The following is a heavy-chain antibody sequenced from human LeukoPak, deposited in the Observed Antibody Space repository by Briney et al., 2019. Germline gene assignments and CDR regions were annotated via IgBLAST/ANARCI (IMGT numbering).Heavy chain of an antibody. Sequence: SQTLSLTCAVSGGSISSGDYSWSWIRQPPGKGLEWIGYIYHSGRTFYNPSLKSRVTISVDTSKNQISLEVTSVTPADTAVYYCARDGGYGHYDYWGRGTLVTVSS. CDR1: GGSISSGDYS. CDR3: ARDGGYGHYDY. V-gene: IGHV4-30-2*01. CDR2: IYHSGRT. J-gene: IGHJ4*02. D-gene: IGHD5-18*01.